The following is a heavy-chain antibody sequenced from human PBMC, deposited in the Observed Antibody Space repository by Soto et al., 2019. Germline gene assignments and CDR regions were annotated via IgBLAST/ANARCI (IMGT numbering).Heavy chain of an antibody. CDR2: IYYSGST. CDR3: ATTRSYGDYVWGSYRYTPFDY. V-gene: IGHV4-31*03. CDR1: GGSISSGGYY. D-gene: IGHD3-16*02. J-gene: IGHJ4*02. Sequence: SETLSLTCTVSGGSISSGGYYWSWIRQHPGKGLEWIGYIYYSGSTYYNPSLKSRVTISVDTSKNQFSLKLSSVTAADTAVYYCATTRSYGDYVWGSYRYTPFDYWGQGTLVTVSS.